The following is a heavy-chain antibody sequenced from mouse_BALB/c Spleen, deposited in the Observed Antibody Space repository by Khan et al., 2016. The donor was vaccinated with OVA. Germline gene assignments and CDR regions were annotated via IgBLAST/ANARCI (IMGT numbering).Heavy chain of an antibody. CDR1: GYTFTSYT. V-gene: IGHV1-4*01. Sequence: VQLQQSGAELARPGASVKMSCKASGYTFTSYTIHWIKLRPGQGLEWIGYINPSNGYTNYNQKFKDKATLTADKSSTTAYMHLSSLTSDDSAVXDCVRDGAFHRNNGWFAYWGQGTLVTVSA. CDR3: VRDGAFHRNNGWFAY. CDR2: INPSNGYT. D-gene: IGHD1-2*01. J-gene: IGHJ3*01.